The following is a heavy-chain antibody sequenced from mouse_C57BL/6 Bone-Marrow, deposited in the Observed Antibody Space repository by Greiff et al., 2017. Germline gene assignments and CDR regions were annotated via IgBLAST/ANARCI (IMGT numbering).Heavy chain of an antibody. V-gene: IGHV14-1*01. D-gene: IGHD2-10*02. CDR1: GFNIKDYY. CDR2: IDPEAGDT. Sequence: EVQLQQSGAELVRPGASVKLSCTASGFNIKDYYMHWVKQRPEQGLEWIGRIDPEAGDTEYDPKFTGKGTLIAANSSTPAYLQLSSLTSEDTAVYYCTAGYGKCRAYWGQGTMVTVSA. CDR3: TAGYGKCRAY. J-gene: IGHJ3*01.